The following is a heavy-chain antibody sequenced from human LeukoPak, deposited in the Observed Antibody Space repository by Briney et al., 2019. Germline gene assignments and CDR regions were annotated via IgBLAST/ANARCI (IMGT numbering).Heavy chain of an antibody. D-gene: IGHD3-22*01. CDR2: ISSSSSTI. CDR3: ARDLGPPTYDSSGYYYSYYYYSMDV. V-gene: IGHV3-48*01. CDR1: GFTFSSYS. Sequence: GRSLRLSCAASGFTFSSYSMNWVRQAPGKGLEWVSYISSSSSTIYYADSVKGRFTISRDNAKNSLYLQMNSLRAEDTAVYYCARDLGPPTYDSSGYYYSYYYYSMDVWGQGTTVTVSS. J-gene: IGHJ6*02.